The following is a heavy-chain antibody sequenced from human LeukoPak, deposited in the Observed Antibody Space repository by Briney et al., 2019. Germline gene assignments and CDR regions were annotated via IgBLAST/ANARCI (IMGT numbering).Heavy chain of an antibody. CDR2: FDPEDGET. Sequence: ASVKVSCKVSGYTLTELSMHWVRQAPGKGLEWMGGFDPEDGETIYAQKFQGRVTMTEDTSTDTAYMELSSLRSEDTAVYYCATATGGAYCSGGSCYLGALDIWGQGTMVTVSS. J-gene: IGHJ3*02. D-gene: IGHD2-15*01. CDR3: ATATGGAYCSGGSCYLGALDI. CDR1: GYTLTELS. V-gene: IGHV1-24*01.